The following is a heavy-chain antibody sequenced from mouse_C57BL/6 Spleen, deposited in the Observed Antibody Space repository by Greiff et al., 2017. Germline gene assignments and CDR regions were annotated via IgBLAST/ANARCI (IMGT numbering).Heavy chain of an antibody. J-gene: IGHJ2*01. Sequence: EVQVVESGGGLVKPGGSLKLSCAASGFTFSDYGMHWVRQAPEKGLEWVAYISSGSSTIYYADTVKGRFTISRDNAKNTLFLQMTSLRSEDTAMYYCARPTGTGGYYFDYWGQGTTLTVSS. CDR2: ISSGSSTI. V-gene: IGHV5-17*01. CDR1: GFTFSDYG. CDR3: ARPTGTGGYYFDY. D-gene: IGHD4-1*02.